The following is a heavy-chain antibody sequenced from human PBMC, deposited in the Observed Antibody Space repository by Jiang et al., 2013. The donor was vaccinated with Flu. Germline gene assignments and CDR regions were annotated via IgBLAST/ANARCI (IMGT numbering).Heavy chain of an antibody. CDR2: IIPIFGTA. V-gene: IGHV1-69*01. CDR3: ASDYYDSSGHPLGAFDI. J-gene: IGHJ3*02. Sequence: QLVESGAEVKKPGSSVKVSCKASGGTFSSYAISWVRQAPGQGLEWMGGIIPIFGTANYAQKFQGRVTITADESTSTAYMELSSLRSEDTAVYYCASDYYDSSGHPLGAFDIWGQGTMVTVSS. CDR1: GGTFSSYA. D-gene: IGHD3-22*01.